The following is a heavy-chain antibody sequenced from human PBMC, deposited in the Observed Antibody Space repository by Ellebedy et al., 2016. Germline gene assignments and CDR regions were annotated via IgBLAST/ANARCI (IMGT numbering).Heavy chain of an antibody. CDR2: IYHSGST. J-gene: IGHJ5*02. CDR1: GGSISSGYY. CDR3: ARVIRDIVVVVAAPGWFDP. Sequence: SETLSLXXTVSGGSISSGYYWGWIRQPPGKGLEWIGSIYHSGSTYYNPSLKSRVTISVDTSKNQFSLKLSSVTAADTAVYYCARVIRDIVVVVAAPGWFDPWGQGTLVTVSS. D-gene: IGHD2-15*01. V-gene: IGHV4-38-2*02.